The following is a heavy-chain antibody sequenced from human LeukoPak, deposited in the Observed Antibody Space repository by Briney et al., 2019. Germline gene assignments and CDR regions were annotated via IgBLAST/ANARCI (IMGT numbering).Heavy chain of an antibody. Sequence: GESLKISCKGSGYSFSSYWIGWVRQMPGKGLEWMGIIYSGDSDTRYSPSFQGQVTTSADKSISTAYLQWSSLKASDTAMYYCARGSSTWYFDYWGQGTLVTVSS. CDR1: GYSFSSYW. J-gene: IGHJ4*02. CDR2: IYSGDSDT. CDR3: ARGSSTWYFDY. V-gene: IGHV5-51*01. D-gene: IGHD6-13*01.